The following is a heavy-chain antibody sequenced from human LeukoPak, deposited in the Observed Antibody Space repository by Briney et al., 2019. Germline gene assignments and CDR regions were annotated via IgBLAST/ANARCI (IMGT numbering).Heavy chain of an antibody. Sequence: ASVKVSCKASGYTFTGYYMHWVRQAPGQGLEWMGWINPNSGGTNYAQKFQGRVTMTRDTSISTAYMELSRLRSDDTAVYYCARLFRIAVAGKGAARDYWGQGTLVTVSS. J-gene: IGHJ4*01. CDR2: INPNSGGT. D-gene: IGHD6-19*01. CDR1: GYTFTGYY. V-gene: IGHV1-2*02. CDR3: ARLFRIAVAGKGAARDY.